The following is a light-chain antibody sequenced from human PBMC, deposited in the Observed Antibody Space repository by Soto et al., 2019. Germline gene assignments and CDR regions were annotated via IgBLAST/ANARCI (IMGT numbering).Light chain of an antibody. CDR1: QSVSSN. CDR3: QQYNNWPPLT. Sequence: EIVMTQSPATLSVSPGERATLSCRASQSVSSNLAWYQQKPGQAPRLLIYGESTRATGIPARFSGSGSGTECTLTISSLQSEDFAVYYCQQYNNWPPLTFGGGTKVEIK. J-gene: IGKJ4*01. CDR2: GES. V-gene: IGKV3-15*01.